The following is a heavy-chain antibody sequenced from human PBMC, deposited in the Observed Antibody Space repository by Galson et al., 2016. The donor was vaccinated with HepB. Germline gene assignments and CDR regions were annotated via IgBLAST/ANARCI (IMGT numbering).Heavy chain of an antibody. CDR2: ISHSGSV. Sequence: TLSLTCTVSLDTISITGYFWSWIRQLPGGGLEWIGYISHSGSVYLNPSLKSRSVISVDTSKNQFSLDVRSVTAADTAVYFCARYGSRTGFDYWGRGTLVTVSS. V-gene: IGHV4-31*03. D-gene: IGHD1-14*01. CDR3: ARYGSRTGFDY. CDR1: LDTISITGYF. J-gene: IGHJ4*02.